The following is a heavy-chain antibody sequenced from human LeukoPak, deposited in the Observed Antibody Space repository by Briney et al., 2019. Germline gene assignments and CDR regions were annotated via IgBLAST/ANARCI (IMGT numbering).Heavy chain of an antibody. CDR2: ISSSGSTI. D-gene: IGHD3-3*01. J-gene: IGHJ6*02. Sequence: GGSLRLSCAASGFTFSDYYMSWIRQAPGKGLEWVSYISSSGSTIYYADSVKGRFTISRDNAKNSLYLQMNSLRAEDTAVYYCARNGVVITSTSYYYYGMDVWGQGTTVTVSS. V-gene: IGHV3-11*04. CDR3: ARNGVVITSTSYYYYGMDV. CDR1: GFTFSDYY.